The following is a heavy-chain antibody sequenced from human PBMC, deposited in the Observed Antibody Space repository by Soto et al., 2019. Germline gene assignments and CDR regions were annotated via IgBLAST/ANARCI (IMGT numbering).Heavy chain of an antibody. CDR2: INAGNGNT. J-gene: IGHJ5*02. CDR3: ARDTLRVTGGFDP. V-gene: IGHV1-3*01. D-gene: IGHD2-15*01. CDR1: AYTFTSYS. Sequence: ASVKVSCKASAYTFTSYSMHWVRQAPGQRLEWMGWINAGNGNTKYSQKFQGRVTMTRNTSITTAYMELSSLRSEDTAVYYCARDTLRVTGGFDPWGQGTLVTVSS.